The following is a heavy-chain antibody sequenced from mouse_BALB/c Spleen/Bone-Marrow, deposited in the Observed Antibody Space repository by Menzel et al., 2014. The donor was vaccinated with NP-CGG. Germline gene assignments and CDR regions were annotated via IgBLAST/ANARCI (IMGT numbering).Heavy chain of an antibody. CDR3: ARWRYPYAMDY. CDR2: INPYNDGT. D-gene: IGHD5-1-1*01. V-gene: IGHV1-14*01. J-gene: IGHJ4*01. Sequence: EVKLVESGPELVKPGASVKMSCKASGYTFTSYVMHWVKQKPGQGLEWIGYINPYNDGTKYNEKFKGKATLTSDKSSSTAYMELSSLTSEDSAVYSCARWRYPYAMDYWGQGTSVTVSS. CDR1: GYTFTSYV.